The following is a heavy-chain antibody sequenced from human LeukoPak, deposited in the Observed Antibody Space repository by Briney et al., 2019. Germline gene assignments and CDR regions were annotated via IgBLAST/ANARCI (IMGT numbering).Heavy chain of an antibody. CDR3: ARERYSSSWSGSLDY. Sequence: GESLKISCKGSEYSFTSYWIGWVRQMPGKGLAWMGVIDPGNSDTRYSPSFQGQVTISADKSISTAYLQWSSLKASDTAMYYCARERYSSSWSGSLDYWGQGTLVTVSS. J-gene: IGHJ4*02. V-gene: IGHV5-51*01. CDR2: IDPGNSDT. CDR1: EYSFTSYW. D-gene: IGHD6-13*01.